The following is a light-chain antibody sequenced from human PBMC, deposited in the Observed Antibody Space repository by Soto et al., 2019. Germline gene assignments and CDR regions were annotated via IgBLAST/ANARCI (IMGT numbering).Light chain of an antibody. Sequence: QSVLTQSSSASASLGSSVKLTCTLSSGHSSYIIAWHQQQPGKAPRYLMKLEGSGSYNKGSGVPDRFSGSSSGADRYLTISNLQFEDEADYYCQSYDSSLSGWVFGGGTKLTVL. V-gene: IGLV4-60*02. CDR1: SGHSSYI. CDR3: QSYDSSLSGWV. CDR2: LEGSGSY. J-gene: IGLJ3*02.